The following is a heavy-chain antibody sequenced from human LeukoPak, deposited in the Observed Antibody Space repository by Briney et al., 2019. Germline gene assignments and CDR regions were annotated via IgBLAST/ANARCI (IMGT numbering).Heavy chain of an antibody. J-gene: IGHJ3*02. CDR1: GYTFTSYY. CDR2: INPSGGST. Sequence: ASVKASCKASGYTFTSYYMHWVRQAPGQGLEWMGIINPSGGSTSYAQKFQGRVTMTRDTSTSTVYMELSSLASEDTAVYYCARGLVWFGELWGAFDIWGQGTMVSVSS. CDR3: ARGLVWFGELWGAFDI. D-gene: IGHD3-10*01. V-gene: IGHV1-46*01.